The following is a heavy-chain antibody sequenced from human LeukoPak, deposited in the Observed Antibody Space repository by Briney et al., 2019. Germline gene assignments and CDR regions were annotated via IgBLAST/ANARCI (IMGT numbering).Heavy chain of an antibody. J-gene: IGHJ4*02. Sequence: GGSLRLSCAASGFTFSSYSMNWVRQAPGKGLEWVSYISSSSSTIYYADSVKGRFTISRDNAKSSLYLQMNSLRAEDTAVYYCARGSLEDYWGQGTLVTVSS. CDR1: GFTFSSYS. CDR2: ISSSSSTI. CDR3: ARGSLEDY. V-gene: IGHV3-48*04.